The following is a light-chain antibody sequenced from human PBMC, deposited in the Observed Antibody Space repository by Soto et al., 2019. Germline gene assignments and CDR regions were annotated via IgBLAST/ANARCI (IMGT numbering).Light chain of an antibody. CDR3: SSYAGSNMGRV. V-gene: IGLV2-8*01. CDR1: SSDVGGYNY. J-gene: IGLJ1*01. CDR2: EVS. Sequence: QSALTQPPSASGSPGQSVTISCTGTSSDVGGYNYVSWYQQHPGKAPKLMIYEVSKRPSGVPDRFSGSKSGNPASLTVSGLQAEDEADYYCSSYAGSNMGRVFGTGTKVTV.